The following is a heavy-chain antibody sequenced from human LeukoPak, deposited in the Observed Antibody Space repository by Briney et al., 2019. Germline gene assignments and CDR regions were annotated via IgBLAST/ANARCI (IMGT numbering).Heavy chain of an antibody. CDR3: ARDRRGVWFGEFL. V-gene: IGHV3-74*01. Sequence: GGSLRLSCEASGFTFRSYWMHWVRQAPGKGLVWVSRINGDGSSTSYADSVKGRFTISRDNAKNSLYLQMNSLRAEDTALYYCARDRRGVWFGEFLWGQGTLVTVSS. D-gene: IGHD3-10*01. CDR1: GFTFRSYW. CDR2: INGDGSST. J-gene: IGHJ4*02.